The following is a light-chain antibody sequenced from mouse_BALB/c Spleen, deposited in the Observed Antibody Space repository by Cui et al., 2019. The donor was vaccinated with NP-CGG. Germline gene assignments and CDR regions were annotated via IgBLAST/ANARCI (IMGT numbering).Light chain of an antibody. CDR1: TGAVTTSNY. CDR3: ALWYSNHWV. Sequence: AVVTQESALTTSPGETVTLTCRSSTGAVTTSNYANWVQEKPDHLFTGLIGGTNNRTPGVPARFSGSLIGDKPALTITGAQTEDEAIYFCALWYSNHWVFGGGTKLTVL. J-gene: IGLJ1*01. V-gene: IGLV1*01. CDR2: GTN.